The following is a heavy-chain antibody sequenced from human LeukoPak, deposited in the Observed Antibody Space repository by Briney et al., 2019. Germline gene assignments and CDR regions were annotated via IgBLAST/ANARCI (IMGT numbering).Heavy chain of an antibody. CDR2: ISSNGGST. Sequence: GGSLRLACSPSVHLLNIYHRQWVRQAPGKGLEYVSAISSNGGSTYYADSVRGRFTISRDNYKHTLYLEISSLGYVSTGIYHCVTRHSGYYYGFWGQGTLVTVSS. J-gene: IGHJ4*02. CDR3: VTRHSGYYYGF. D-gene: IGHD3-22*01. CDR1: VHLLNIYH. V-gene: IGHV3-64D*06.